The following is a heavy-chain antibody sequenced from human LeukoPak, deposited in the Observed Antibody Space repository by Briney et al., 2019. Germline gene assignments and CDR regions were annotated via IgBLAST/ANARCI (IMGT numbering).Heavy chain of an antibody. J-gene: IGHJ4*02. CDR1: GYTFTSYD. CDR2: MNPNSGNT. CDR3: ARGLGKAPKRRYYFDY. V-gene: IGHV1-8*01. Sequence: ASVKVSCKASGYTFTSYDINWVRQATGQGLEWMGWMNPNSGNTGYAQKFQGRVTMTRNTSISTAYMELSSRRSEDTAVYYCARGLGKAPKRRYYFDYWGQGTLVTVSS. D-gene: IGHD1-1*01.